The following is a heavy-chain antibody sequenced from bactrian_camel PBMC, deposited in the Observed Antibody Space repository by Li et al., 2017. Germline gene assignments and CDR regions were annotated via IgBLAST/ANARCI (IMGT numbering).Heavy chain of an antibody. D-gene: IGHD3*01. CDR1: GYTYSDYC. J-gene: IGHJ4*01. CDR3: AAAVPGGPGCFPPFQWASV. CDR2: IDTDGST. Sequence: HVQLVESGGGSVQAGGSLRLSCVGSGYTYSDYCMGWFRQAPGKEREGVAAIDTDGSTSYIDSVKGRFTISQDNAKSIVYLQMMGLKPEESAMYYCAAAVPGGPGCFPPFQWASVWGQGTRVTVS. V-gene: IGHV3S53*01.